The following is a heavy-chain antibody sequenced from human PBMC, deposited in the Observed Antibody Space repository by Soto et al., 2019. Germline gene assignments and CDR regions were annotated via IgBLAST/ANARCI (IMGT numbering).Heavy chain of an antibody. D-gene: IGHD5-12*01. Sequence: EVQLLESGGGLVQPGGSLRLSCAASGFSFSSYAMVWVRQAPGKGLEWVSVISARGGSLYFADSVKGRFTISRDNSKNVLSLQLNTLRAKDTATYFSAKGSIEYSASADNWGQGTLVVVSS. CDR2: ISARGGSL. J-gene: IGHJ4*02. V-gene: IGHV3-23*01. CDR3: AKGSIEYSASADN. CDR1: GFSFSSYA.